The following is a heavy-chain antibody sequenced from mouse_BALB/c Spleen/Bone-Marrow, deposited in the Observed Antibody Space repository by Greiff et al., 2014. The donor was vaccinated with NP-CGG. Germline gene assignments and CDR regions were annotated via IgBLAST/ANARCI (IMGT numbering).Heavy chain of an antibody. D-gene: IGHD1-2*01. CDR2: VDPANGNS. CDR1: GFNIKSTY. Sequence: EVQLQESGAELVKPGASVKLSCTVFGFNIKSTYIHWVKQRPEQGLEWIGWVDPANGNSKCDPRFQGKATITADSSSNTAYLQLSSLTSEDTAVYYCALHYASQFDYWGQGTTVTVSS. CDR3: ALHYASQFDY. V-gene: IGHV14-3*02. J-gene: IGHJ2*01.